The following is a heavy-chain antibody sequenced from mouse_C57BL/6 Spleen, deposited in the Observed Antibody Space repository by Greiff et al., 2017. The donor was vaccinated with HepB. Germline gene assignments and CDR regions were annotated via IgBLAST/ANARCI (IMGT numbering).Heavy chain of an antibody. CDR3: ARDATEGAMDY. V-gene: IGHV7-1*01. CDR2: SRNKANDYTT. CDR1: GFPFSDFY. Sequence: EVQGVESGGGLVQSGRSLRLSCATSGFPFSDFYMEWVRQAPGKGLEWIAASRNKANDYTTEYSASVKGRFIVSRDTTQSILYLQMNALRAEDTAIYYCARDATEGAMDYWGQGTSVTVSS. J-gene: IGHJ4*01.